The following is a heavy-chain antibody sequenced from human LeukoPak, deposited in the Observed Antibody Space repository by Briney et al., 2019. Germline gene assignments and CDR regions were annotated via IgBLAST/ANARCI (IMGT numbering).Heavy chain of an antibody. J-gene: IGHJ4*02. D-gene: IGHD5-18*01. Sequence: SVKLSCKASGGTFSSYAISWVRQAPGQGLEWMGRIIPILGIANYAQKFQGRVTITADKSTSTAYMELSSLRSEDTAVYYCARVDTAMVIDYWGQGTLVTVSS. V-gene: IGHV1-69*04. CDR1: GGTFSSYA. CDR2: IIPILGIA. CDR3: ARVDTAMVIDY.